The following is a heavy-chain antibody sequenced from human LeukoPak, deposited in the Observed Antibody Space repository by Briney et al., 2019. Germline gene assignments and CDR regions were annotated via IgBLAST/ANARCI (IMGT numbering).Heavy chain of an antibody. CDR2: LSYSGST. D-gene: IGHD3-10*01. V-gene: IGHV4-34*01. CDR1: GGSFSGYY. CDR3: ARLGDDNTGSYYFDY. J-gene: IGHJ4*02. Sequence: SETLSLACAVYGGSFSGYYWSWIRQPPGKGLEWIGTLSYSGSTYYNPSLKSRVTISVDTSKNQFSLKMSSVTAADTALYYCARLGDDNTGSYYFDYWGQGTLVTVSS.